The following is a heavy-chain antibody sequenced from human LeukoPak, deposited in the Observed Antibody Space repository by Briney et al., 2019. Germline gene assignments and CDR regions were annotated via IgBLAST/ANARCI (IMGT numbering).Heavy chain of an antibody. CDR1: GFTFSSYW. V-gene: IGHV3-48*04. J-gene: IGHJ4*02. CDR3: ARAVGGGSCFDY. Sequence: GGSLRLSCAASGFTFSSYWMNWVRQAPGKGLEWVSYISSSGSTIYYADSVKGRFTISRDNAKNSLYLQMNSLRAEDTAVYYCARAVGGGSCFDYWGQGTLVTVSS. CDR2: ISSSGSTI. D-gene: IGHD2-15*01.